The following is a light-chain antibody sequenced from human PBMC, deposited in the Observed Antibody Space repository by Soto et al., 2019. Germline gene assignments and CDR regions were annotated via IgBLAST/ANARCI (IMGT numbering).Light chain of an antibody. Sequence: EVLMTQSPDILSVSRGYTSMLXXRASKSVASALAWYQQRPGQTPRXIMYGASVRSTGLPDRFSGSGAGTEFTLTISSLQSEDFAVYFCQNYNYWPYTFGQGTKVDIK. CDR3: QNYNYWPYT. V-gene: IGKV3-15*01. CDR2: GAS. J-gene: IGKJ2*01. CDR1: KSVASA.